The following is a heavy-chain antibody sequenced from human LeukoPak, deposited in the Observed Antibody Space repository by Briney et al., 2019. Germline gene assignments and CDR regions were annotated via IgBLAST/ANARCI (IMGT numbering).Heavy chain of an antibody. J-gene: IGHJ4*02. Sequence: ASVKVSCKASGYTFTAYYMHSVRRAPGQGLECMGWINPNSGGTNYAQKFQGRVTMTRDTSISTAYMELRRLRSDDTAVYYCARDRVVVPAAFDYWGQGTLVTVSS. D-gene: IGHD2-2*01. V-gene: IGHV1-2*02. CDR3: ARDRVVVPAAFDY. CDR1: GYTFTAYY. CDR2: INPNSGGT.